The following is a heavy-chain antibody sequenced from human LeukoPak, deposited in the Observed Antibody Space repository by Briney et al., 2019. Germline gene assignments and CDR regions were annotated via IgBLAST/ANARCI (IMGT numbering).Heavy chain of an antibody. D-gene: IGHD4-23*01. Sequence: SETLSLTCTVSGGSIRSYYRSWIQQPPGKGLEWIGYIYDSGNTHYSPSLKSRVSISLDTSKNHFSLKLTSVTAADTAVYYCARQDYAGNSPFDNWGQGTLVTVSS. CDR1: GGSIRSYY. CDR2: IYDSGNT. CDR3: ARQDYAGNSPFDN. V-gene: IGHV4-59*01. J-gene: IGHJ4*02.